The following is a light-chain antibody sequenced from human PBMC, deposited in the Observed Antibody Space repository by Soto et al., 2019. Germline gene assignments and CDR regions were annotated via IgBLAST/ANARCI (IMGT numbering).Light chain of an antibody. CDR3: QQYGYSPIT. CDR2: EAS. J-gene: IGKJ5*01. V-gene: IGKV3-15*01. Sequence: EIVVTQSPSTLFVSPGERAIVSCRASQSVSSNLAWYQQKPGQAPRLLIYEASTRAADAPVRFSGSGYGRQFTLTISSLQSEDFAVYYCQQYGYSPITFGQGTRLEIK. CDR1: QSVSSN.